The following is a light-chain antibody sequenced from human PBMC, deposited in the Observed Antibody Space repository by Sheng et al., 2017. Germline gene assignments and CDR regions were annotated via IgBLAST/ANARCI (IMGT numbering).Light chain of an antibody. Sequence: SYELTQPPSVSEAPGKTARITCGGNNIGSESVHWYQQKPGQAPVLVVYDNNDRPSGIPERFSGSNSGNTATLTISRVEAGDEADYYCQVWDSTTDHVVFGGGTKLTVL. V-gene: IGLV3-21*03. CDR2: DNN. J-gene: IGLJ2*01. CDR1: NIGSES. CDR3: QVWDSTTDHVV.